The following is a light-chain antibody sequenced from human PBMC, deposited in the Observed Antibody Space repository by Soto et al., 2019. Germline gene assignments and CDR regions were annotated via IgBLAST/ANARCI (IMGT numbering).Light chain of an antibody. V-gene: IGKV1-5*01. CDR1: QSISSW. Sequence: DIQLTQSPSFLSASVGDRVTITCRASQSISSWLAWYQQKPGKAPKFLIYDASILESGVPSRFSGSGSGTEFTLTISSLQPDDFATYYCQHYNSYSEAFGQGTKVDIK. CDR2: DAS. J-gene: IGKJ1*01. CDR3: QHYNSYSEA.